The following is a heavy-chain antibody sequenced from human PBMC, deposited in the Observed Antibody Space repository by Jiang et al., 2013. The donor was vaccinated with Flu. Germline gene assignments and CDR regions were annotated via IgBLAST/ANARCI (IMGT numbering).Heavy chain of an antibody. V-gene: IGHV3-72*01. J-gene: IGHJ3*02. CDR3: ARGYCSSTSCYGGAFDM. Sequence: VQLVESGGGLVQPGGSLRLSCAASGFTFSDYYMDWVRQAPGKGLEWVGRARNRANSYTTEYAASVKDRFTISRDDSKNSLYLQMNSLKTEDTAMYYCARGYCSSTSCYGGAFDMWGQGTMVTVSS. D-gene: IGHD2-2*01. CDR2: ARNRANSYTT. CDR1: GFTFSDYY.